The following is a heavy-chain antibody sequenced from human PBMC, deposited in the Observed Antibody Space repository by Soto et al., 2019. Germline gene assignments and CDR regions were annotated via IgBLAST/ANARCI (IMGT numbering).Heavy chain of an antibody. Sequence: PSETLSLTCTVSGGSISSYYWSWIRQPPGKGLEWIGYIYYSGSTNYNPSLKSRVTISVDTSKNQFSLKLSSVTAADTAVYYCARVSRLSSSTRYGMDVWGQGTTVTVSS. D-gene: IGHD2-2*01. CDR2: IYYSGST. V-gene: IGHV4-59*01. CDR1: GGSISSYY. CDR3: ARVSRLSSSTRYGMDV. J-gene: IGHJ6*02.